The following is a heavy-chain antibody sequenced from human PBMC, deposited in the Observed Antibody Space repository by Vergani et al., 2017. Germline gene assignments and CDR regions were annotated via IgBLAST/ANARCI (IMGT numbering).Heavy chain of an antibody. D-gene: IGHD6-13*01. CDR3: ARVPTGWVRQQLKNRHWYFDL. J-gene: IGHJ2*01. Sequence: QVQLVESGGGVVQPGRSLRLSCAASGFTFSSYGMHWIRQPPGKGLEWIGEINHSGSTNYNPSLKSRVTISVDTSKNQFSLKLSSVTAADTAVYYCARVPTGWVRQQLKNRHWYFDLWGRGTLVTVSS. CDR2: INHSGST. CDR1: GFTFSSYG. V-gene: IGHV4-34*01.